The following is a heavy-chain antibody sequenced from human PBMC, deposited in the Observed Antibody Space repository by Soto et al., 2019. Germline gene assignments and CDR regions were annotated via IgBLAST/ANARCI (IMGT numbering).Heavy chain of an antibody. D-gene: IGHD3-3*01. CDR2: INHSGSI. CDR3: ARVYEYFYYYYMDV. CDR1: DGSFSGFY. V-gene: IGHV4-34*01. J-gene: IGHJ6*03. Sequence: SETLSLTYAVYDGSFSGFYWSWIRQPPGKGLEWIGEINHSGSINYNPSLKSRVTISVDTSKNQFSLKLSSVTAADTAVYYCARVYEYFYYYYMDVWDKGTTVTVSS.